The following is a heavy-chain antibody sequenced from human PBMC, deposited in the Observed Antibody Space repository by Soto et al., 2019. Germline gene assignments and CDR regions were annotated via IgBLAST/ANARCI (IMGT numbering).Heavy chain of an antibody. V-gene: IGHV4-4*02. D-gene: IGHD3-10*01. CDR1: GGSISSSNW. Sequence: SETLSLTCAVSGGSISSSNWWSWVRQPPGKGLEWIGEIYHSGNTNYNPSLKSRVTMAVDKSRNQFSLKLSSVTAADTAVYYCARRWGEGRVDYWGQGTLVPV. J-gene: IGHJ4*02. CDR3: ARRWGEGRVDY. CDR2: IYHSGNT.